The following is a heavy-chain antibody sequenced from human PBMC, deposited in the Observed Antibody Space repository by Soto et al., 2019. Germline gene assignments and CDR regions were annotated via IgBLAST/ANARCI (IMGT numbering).Heavy chain of an antibody. CDR3: AKAGYDYKSLHH. D-gene: IGHD4-4*01. CDR2: ISGSGDST. V-gene: IGHV3-23*01. Sequence: GGSLRLSCAASGFTFSNYAMSWVRQAPGKGLEWVSSISGSGDSTYYADSVKGRFTVSRDTSKYTVSLQMNGLRAEDTAVYFCAKAGYDYKSLHHWGQGTLVTVSS. J-gene: IGHJ1*01. CDR1: GFTFSNYA.